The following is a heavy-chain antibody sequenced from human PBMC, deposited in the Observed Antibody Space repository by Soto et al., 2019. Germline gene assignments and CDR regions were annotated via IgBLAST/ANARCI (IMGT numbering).Heavy chain of an antibody. CDR1: GGSFSGYY. D-gene: IGHD6-13*01. Sequence: SETLSLTCAVYGGSFSGYYWSWIRQPPGKGLEWIGEINHSGSTNYNPSLKSRVTISVDTSKNQFSLKLSSATAADTAVYYCAMQAAEGMDVWGQGTTVTVSS. CDR2: INHSGST. J-gene: IGHJ6*02. V-gene: IGHV4-34*01. CDR3: AMQAAEGMDV.